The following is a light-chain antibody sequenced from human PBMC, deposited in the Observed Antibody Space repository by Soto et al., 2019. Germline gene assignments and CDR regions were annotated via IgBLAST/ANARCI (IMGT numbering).Light chain of an antibody. V-gene: IGKV3-15*01. CDR3: QQYDHWPPYS. J-gene: IGKJ2*01. Sequence: TQSQVTLSVSPGDGATLSCRASQSVSRFLAWYQQTPGQRPRLLIYAASSRVLGVPARFTGSGSGRDFTLTISDVQSEDAAIYYCQQYDHWPPYSFGQGTRLEI. CDR1: QSVSRF. CDR2: AAS.